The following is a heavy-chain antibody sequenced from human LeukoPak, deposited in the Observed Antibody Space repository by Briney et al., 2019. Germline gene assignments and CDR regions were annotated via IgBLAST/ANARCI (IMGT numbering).Heavy chain of an antibody. Sequence: PETLSLTCTVSGTSISSTPYYWGWIRQPPGKWLEWIATIYYSVSSESTSYNPSLKSRVTMSVDTSKNQLSLKLISVTAADTAVYYCARHTRVGFGDRWGQGTLVTVSS. D-gene: IGHD3-10*01. CDR3: ARHTRVGFGDR. CDR2: IYYSVSSEST. CDR1: GTSISSTPYY. J-gene: IGHJ5*02. V-gene: IGHV4-39*01.